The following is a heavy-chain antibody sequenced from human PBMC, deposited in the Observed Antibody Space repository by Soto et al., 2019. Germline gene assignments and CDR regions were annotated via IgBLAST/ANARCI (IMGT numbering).Heavy chain of an antibody. D-gene: IGHD1-26*01. CDR2: ISYDGSNK. Sequence: QVQLVDSGGGVVQPGRSLRLSCAASGFTFSSYAMHWVRQAPGKGLEWVAVISYDGSNKYYADSVKGRFTISRDNSKNTLYLQMNSLRAEDTAVYYCARRGRTDAFDIWGQGTMVTVSS. V-gene: IGHV3-30-3*01. CDR1: GFTFSSYA. J-gene: IGHJ3*02. CDR3: ARRGRTDAFDI.